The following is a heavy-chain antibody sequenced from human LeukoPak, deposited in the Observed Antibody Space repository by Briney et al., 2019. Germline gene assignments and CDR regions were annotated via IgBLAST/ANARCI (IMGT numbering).Heavy chain of an antibody. CDR2: IIPILGIA. CDR1: GGTFSSYA. V-gene: IGHV1-69*04. D-gene: IGHD2-2*01. CDR3: ATTPSTDCSSTSCYGFDY. Sequence: SVKVSCKASGGTFSSYAISWVRQAPGQGLEWMGRIIPILGIANYAQKFQGRVTITADKSTSTAYMELSSLRSKDTAVYYCATTPSTDCSSTSCYGFDYWGQGTLVTVSS. J-gene: IGHJ4*02.